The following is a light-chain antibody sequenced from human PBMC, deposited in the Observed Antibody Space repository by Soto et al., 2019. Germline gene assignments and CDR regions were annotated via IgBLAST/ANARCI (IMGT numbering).Light chain of an antibody. CDR3: LQDYNYPRT. J-gene: IGKJ1*01. Sequence: AIQMTQSPSSLSAAVGDRVTITCRASQDIRNELGWYQQKPGKAPNLLIYAASSLHTGVPSRFSGSGSGSYFTRNISGLQPDDFATYYCLQDYNYPRTFGRGTKVEVK. CDR1: QDIRNE. CDR2: AAS. V-gene: IGKV1-6*02.